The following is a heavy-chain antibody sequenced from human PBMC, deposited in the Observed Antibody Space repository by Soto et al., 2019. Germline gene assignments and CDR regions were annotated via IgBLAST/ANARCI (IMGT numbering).Heavy chain of an antibody. CDR3: AREFCSSTSCYVGDAFDI. CDR1: GGSISSGGYY. Sequence: QVQLQESGPGLVKPSQTLSLTCTVSGGSISSGGYYWSWIRQHPGKGLEWIGYIYYSGSTYYNPSIKSRFTISVDTSKNQFSLKLSSVTAADTAVYYCAREFCSSTSCYVGDAFDIWGQGTMVTVSS. CDR2: IYYSGST. D-gene: IGHD2-2*01. J-gene: IGHJ3*02. V-gene: IGHV4-31*03.